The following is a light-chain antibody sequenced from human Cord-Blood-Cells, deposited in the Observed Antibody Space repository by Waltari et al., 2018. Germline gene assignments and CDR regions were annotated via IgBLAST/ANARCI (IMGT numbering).Light chain of an antibody. CDR3: CSYAGSYTRV. CDR1: SIDVGGYNY. J-gene: IGLJ3*02. CDR2: DVS. Sequence: QSALTQPRSVSGSPGQSVTISCTGTSIDVGGYNYVSWYQQHPGKAPKLMIYDVSKLPSGFPDRFSGSKSGNTASLTSSGLQAEDEAEYYCCSYAGSYTRVFGGGTKLTVL. V-gene: IGLV2-11*01.